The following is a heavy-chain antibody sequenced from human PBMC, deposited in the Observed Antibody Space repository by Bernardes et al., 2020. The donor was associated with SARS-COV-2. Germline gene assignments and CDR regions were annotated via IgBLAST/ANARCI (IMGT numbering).Heavy chain of an antibody. J-gene: IGHJ4*02. V-gene: IGHV3-74*01. CDR2: INSDGRHI. CDR3: ARDRGLNYFDTSGCGFDY. D-gene: IGHD3-22*01. CDR1: GFTFSNYW. Sequence: GSLRLSCAASGFTFSNYWMHWVRQAPGKGLVWVSRINSDGRHISYADSVKGRFTISRDNAKNTLYLQMSSLRAEDTAVYYCARDRGLNYFDTSGCGFDYWGQGTLATVSS.